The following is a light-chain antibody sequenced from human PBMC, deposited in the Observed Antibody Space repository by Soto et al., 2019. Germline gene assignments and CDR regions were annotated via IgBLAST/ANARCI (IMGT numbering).Light chain of an antibody. CDR3: QQTDSTPQT. CDR1: QSIRTY. Sequence: DIQMTQSPSSLSASVGDRVTISCRASQSIRTYVSWYQQKPGTAPKLLIRAASTLQSGVPSRCSGSGSGTDFTLTISSLQIEDFATYFCQQTDSTPQTFGQGTNVEI. V-gene: IGKV1-39*01. CDR2: AAS. J-gene: IGKJ1*01.